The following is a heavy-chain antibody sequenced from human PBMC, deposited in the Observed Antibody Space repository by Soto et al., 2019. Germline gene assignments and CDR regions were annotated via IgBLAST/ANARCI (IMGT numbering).Heavy chain of an antibody. CDR1: GFMFSTYL. J-gene: IGHJ6*02. CDR2: IRQGGNEK. Sequence: HPGGSLRLSCTASGFMFSTYLMSWVRQAPGKGLEWVANIRQGGNEKFYVDSVKGRFTISRDNAKKALYLQMNSLRAEDTAVYYCVGARTYKLPYYCYGMDVCGQGTTVIVSS. V-gene: IGHV3-7*01. D-gene: IGHD3-10*01. CDR3: VGARTYKLPYYCYGMDV.